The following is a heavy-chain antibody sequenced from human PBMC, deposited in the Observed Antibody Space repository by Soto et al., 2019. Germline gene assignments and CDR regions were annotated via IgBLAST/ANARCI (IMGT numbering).Heavy chain of an antibody. CDR1: VFTFGSYE. CDR2: ISSSGSTI. D-gene: IGHD6-13*01. CDR3: ARDQEAGSFFPYYYGMEV. V-gene: IGHV3-48*03. J-gene: IGHJ6*01. Sequence: GGSLRLSCATSVFTFGSYEMNCVRDSPGKWLEWVSYISSSGSTIYYADSVKGRFTISRDNAKNSLYLQMDSLRAEDTAVYYCARDQEAGSFFPYYYGMEVWGQGTTVNVSS.